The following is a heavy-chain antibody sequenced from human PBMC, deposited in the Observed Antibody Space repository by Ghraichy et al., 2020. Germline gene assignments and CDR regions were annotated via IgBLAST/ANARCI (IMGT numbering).Heavy chain of an antibody. V-gene: IGHV1-18*01. CDR2: ISAYNGDT. Sequence: VKVSCKASGYTFTSYGISWVRQAPGQGLEWMGWISAYNGDTNYAQKLQGRVTMTTDTSTSTAYMELRSLRSDDTAVYYCARDVGRYYDFWSGYYPGDYWGQGTLVTVSS. CDR3: ARDVGRYYDFWSGYYPGDY. CDR1: GYTFTSYG. D-gene: IGHD3-3*01. J-gene: IGHJ4*02.